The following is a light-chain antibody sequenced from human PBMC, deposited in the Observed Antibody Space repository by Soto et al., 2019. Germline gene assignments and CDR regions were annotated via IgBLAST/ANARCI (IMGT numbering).Light chain of an antibody. V-gene: IGKV3-20*01. J-gene: IGKJ1*01. Sequence: EIVLTQSPGTLSLSPGERATLSCRTSQSVSDNQLAWYQQKPGQAPRLLIYDVSIRATTIPDRFSGSGSGTDFTLSINRLEPEDFAVYECQQYTQSLWTFGPGTKVEIK. CDR2: DVS. CDR1: QSVSDNQ. CDR3: QQYTQSLWT.